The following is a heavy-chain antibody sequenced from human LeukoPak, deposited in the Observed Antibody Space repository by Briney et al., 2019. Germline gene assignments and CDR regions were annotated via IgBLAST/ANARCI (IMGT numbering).Heavy chain of an antibody. CDR1: GYPFANFA. J-gene: IGHJ4*02. D-gene: IGHD2-2*01. CDR2: ISGDKGPT. Sequence: ASVKVSCKASGYPFANFAISWVRQARGQGLEWVGWISGDKGPTYYAPKLQGRVTLTTDTSTSTAYMELTNLRSDDTAVYYCAKDLLGGEPAAPDYWGQGTLVTVSS. CDR3: AKDLLGGEPAAPDY. V-gene: IGHV1-18*01.